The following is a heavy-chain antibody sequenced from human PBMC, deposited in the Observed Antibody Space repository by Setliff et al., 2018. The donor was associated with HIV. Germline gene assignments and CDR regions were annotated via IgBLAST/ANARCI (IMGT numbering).Heavy chain of an antibody. CDR1: GFIFNTYE. CDR2: ISGSGSAK. Sequence: GGSLRLSCAASGFIFNTYEMNWVRQVPGKGLEWVSYISGSGSAKYYADSVKGRFTISRDNAKNSLYLQMNSLRAEDTAVYYCAGYSGGYIAPFDIWGQGTMVTVSS. V-gene: IGHV3-48*03. D-gene: IGHD3-22*01. J-gene: IGHJ3*02. CDR3: AGYSGGYIAPFDI.